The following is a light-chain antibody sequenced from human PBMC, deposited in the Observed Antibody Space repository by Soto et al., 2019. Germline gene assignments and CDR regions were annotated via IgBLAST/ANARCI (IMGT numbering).Light chain of an antibody. Sequence: QSALTQPASVSGSPGQSITISCTGTSSDVGGYNYVSWYQQHPCIAPKLLIYGVTNRPSGISTRFSGSKSGNTASLTTSGLQAEDEADYHCSSYTSASTLLYLFGTGTKLTVL. CDR3: SSYTSASTLLYL. CDR1: SSDVGGYNY. CDR2: GVT. V-gene: IGLV2-14*01. J-gene: IGLJ1*01.